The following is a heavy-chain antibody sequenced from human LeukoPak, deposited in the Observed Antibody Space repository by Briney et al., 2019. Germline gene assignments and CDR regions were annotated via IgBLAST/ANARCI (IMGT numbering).Heavy chain of an antibody. V-gene: IGHV3-23*01. J-gene: IGHJ4*02. Sequence: PGGSLRLSCAASGFTFSNYVMSWVRRAPGKGLGWVSAISGSGGRTYYADSVKGRFTISRDNSKNTLYLQMNSLRGGDTAVYFCANWFGSSSSFMGPFDYWGRGTLVTVSS. CDR2: ISGSGGRT. D-gene: IGHD6-6*01. CDR3: ANWFGSSSSFMGPFDY. CDR1: GFTFSNYV.